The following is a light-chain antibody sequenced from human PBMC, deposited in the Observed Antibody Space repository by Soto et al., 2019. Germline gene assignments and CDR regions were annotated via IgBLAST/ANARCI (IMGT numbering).Light chain of an antibody. Sequence: QSVLTQPASVSGSPGQSITISCTGTSSVVGGYNYVSWYQQHPGKAPKFMIYDVSNRPSGVSNRFSGSKSGNTASLTISGLQSEDEADYYCDSYTSGSSYVFGTGTKVTVL. CDR1: SSVVGGYNY. CDR3: DSYTSGSSYV. J-gene: IGLJ1*01. V-gene: IGLV2-14*01. CDR2: DVS.